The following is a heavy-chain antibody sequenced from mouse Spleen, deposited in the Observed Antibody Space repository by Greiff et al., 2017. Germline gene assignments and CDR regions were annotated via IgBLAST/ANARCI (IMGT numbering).Heavy chain of an antibody. CDR3: TWQDMGLLYFDY. J-gene: IGHJ2*01. Sequence: EVKVVESGAELVRPGASVKLSCTASGFNIKDDYMHWVKQRPEQGLEWIGWIDPENGDTEYASKFQGKATIPADTSSNTAYLQLSSLTSEDTAVYYCTWQDMGLLYFDYWGQGTTLTVSS. D-gene: IGHD2-10*01. CDR2: IDPENGDT. CDR1: GFNIKDDY. V-gene: IGHV14-4*01.